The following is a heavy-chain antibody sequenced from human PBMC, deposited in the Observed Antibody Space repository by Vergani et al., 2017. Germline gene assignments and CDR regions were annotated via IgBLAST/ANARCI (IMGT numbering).Heavy chain of an antibody. V-gene: IGHV3-33*08. CDR2: IWYDGSSK. D-gene: IGHD3-9*01. J-gene: IGHJ4*02. CDR3: ARDGGRYTDYYFDY. Sequence: VQLVESGGGLVQPGGSLRLSCAASGFTFSSYGMHWVRQAPGKGLEWVAVIWYDGSSKYYADSVKGRFTISRDNSKNTQYLQMNSMRAEDTAVYYCARDGGRYTDYYFDYWGQGTLVTVSS. CDR1: GFTFSSYG.